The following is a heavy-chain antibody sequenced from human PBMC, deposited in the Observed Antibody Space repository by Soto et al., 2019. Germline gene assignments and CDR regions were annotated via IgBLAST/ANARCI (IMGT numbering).Heavy chain of an antibody. V-gene: IGHV3-33*01. CDR2: IWYDGSNE. CDR1: GFSFGTYG. Sequence: QVQLVESGGGVVQPGRSLRLSCTASGFSFGTYGMHWVRQAPGKGLEWVAVIWYDGSNEYYADSVKGRFTMSRDNSKNTRYLQMISLRAEDTALYCCARGANSPLWEPPAMFRFDYWGQGSLVTVSS. CDR3: ARGANSPLWEPPAMFRFDY. D-gene: IGHD2-2*01. J-gene: IGHJ4*02.